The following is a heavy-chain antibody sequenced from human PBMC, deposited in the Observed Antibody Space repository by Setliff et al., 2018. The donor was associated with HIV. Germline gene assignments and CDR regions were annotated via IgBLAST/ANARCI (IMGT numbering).Heavy chain of an antibody. CDR1: GFTFKTDA. V-gene: IGHV3-30*02. CDR3: ARDPAMSGWALAD. J-gene: IGHJ4*02. Sequence: PGGSLRLSCAASGFTFKTDAMHWVRQAPGKGLEWVAFIGYDGSNKEYGDSVKGRFTISRDNSKNMVYLEMNNLRGEDSAVYYCARDPAMSGWALADWGQGTQVTVSS. CDR2: IGYDGSNK. D-gene: IGHD6-19*01.